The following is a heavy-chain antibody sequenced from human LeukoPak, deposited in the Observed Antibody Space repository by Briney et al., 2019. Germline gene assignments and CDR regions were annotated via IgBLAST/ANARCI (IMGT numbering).Heavy chain of an antibody. V-gene: IGHV3-48*01. CDR1: GFTFSSYS. J-gene: IGHJ4*02. Sequence: PGGSLRLSCAASGFTFSSYSMNWVRQAPGKGLEWVSYISSSSSTIYYADSLRGRFTISRDNAKNSLFLQMNSLRAEDTAVYYCAREPSGVLGLDCWGQGTLVTVSS. CDR3: AREPSGVLGLDC. CDR2: ISSSSSTI. D-gene: IGHD3-10*01.